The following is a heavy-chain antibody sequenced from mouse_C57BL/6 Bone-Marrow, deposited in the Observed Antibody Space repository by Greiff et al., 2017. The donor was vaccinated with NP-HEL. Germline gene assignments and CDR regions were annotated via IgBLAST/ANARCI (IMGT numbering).Heavy chain of an antibody. CDR1: GYAFSSSW. CDR3: AREYDGYFDY. D-gene: IGHD2-3*01. V-gene: IGHV1-82*01. CDR2: IYPGDGAT. Sequence: QVQLQQSGPELVKPGASVKISCKASGYAFSSSWMNWVKQRPGKGLEWIGRIYPGDGATNYNGKFKGKATLTADKSSSTAYMQLNSLTSEDSAVYICAREYDGYFDYWGQGTTLTVSS. J-gene: IGHJ2*01.